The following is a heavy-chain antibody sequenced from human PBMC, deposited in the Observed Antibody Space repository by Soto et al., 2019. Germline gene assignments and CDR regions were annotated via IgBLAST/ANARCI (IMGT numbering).Heavy chain of an antibody. Sequence: EVQLEESGGGLVKPGGSLRLSCSASGFTFRRYDMNWVRQAPGKGLEWVSSISSSSISIHYGDSVKGRFTISRDNARNVLYRQRNSLRAEDTAVYFCARLYDVLTNGMDVWGQGTTVTVS. CDR1: GFTFRRYD. CDR3: ARLYDVLTNGMDV. J-gene: IGHJ6*02. D-gene: IGHD3-9*01. V-gene: IGHV3-21*01. CDR2: ISSSSISI.